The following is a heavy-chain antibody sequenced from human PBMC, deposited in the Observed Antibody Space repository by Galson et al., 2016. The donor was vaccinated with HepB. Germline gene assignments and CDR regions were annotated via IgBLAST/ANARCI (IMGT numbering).Heavy chain of an antibody. J-gene: IGHJ4*02. CDR3: ARERRGYYAEY. V-gene: IGHV3-30*04. CDR2: ISYDGSRE. CDR1: GFTLRGYA. Sequence: SLRLSCAASGFTLRGYAMHWVRPAPGKGLDWVAHISYDGSREDSADSVTGRFTISRDNSKNTLYLQMDSLRMEDTAVYFCARERRGYYAEYWGQGTQVTVSS.